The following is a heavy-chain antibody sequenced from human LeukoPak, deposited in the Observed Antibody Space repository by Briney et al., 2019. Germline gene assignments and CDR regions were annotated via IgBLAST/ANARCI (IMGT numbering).Heavy chain of an antibody. J-gene: IGHJ4*02. CDR1: GGSFSGYY. D-gene: IGHD5-24*01. CDR2: LYYCGRI. CDR3: SRGTDAYKGGNS. V-gene: IGHV4-34*01. Sequence: SETLSLTCAVYGGSFSGYYWIWLRHPPGKGLEWIGELYYCGRINYNPSLKSRGTISADTSNNHFSLKMNSVTAADTAVYYCSRGTDAYKGGNSWGQGTLVTVSS.